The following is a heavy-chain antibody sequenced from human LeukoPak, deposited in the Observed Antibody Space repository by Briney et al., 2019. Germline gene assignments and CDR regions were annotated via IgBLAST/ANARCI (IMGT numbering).Heavy chain of an antibody. CDR2: IIPIFGTA. CDR1: GGTFSSYA. CDR3: ARVGITGNTENTLYFDY. D-gene: IGHD1-7*01. Sequence: ASVKVSFKASGGTFSSYAISWVRQAPGQGLEWMGGIIPIFGTANYAQKFQGRVTITTDESTSTAYMELSSLRSEDTAVYYCARVGITGNTENTLYFDYWGQGTLVTVSS. V-gene: IGHV1-69*05. J-gene: IGHJ4*02.